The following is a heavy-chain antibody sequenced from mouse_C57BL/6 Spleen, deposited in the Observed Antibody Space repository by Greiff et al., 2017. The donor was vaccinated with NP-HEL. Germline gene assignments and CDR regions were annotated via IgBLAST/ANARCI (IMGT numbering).Heavy chain of an antibody. Sequence: QVQLQQPGAELMKPGASVKLSCKATGYTFTGYWIEWVKQRPGHGLEWIGEILPGSGSTNYNEKFKGKATFTADTSSNTAYMQLSSLTTEDSAMYYGARGGRSYYDCDYAMDYWGQGTSVTVSS. CDR2: ILPGSGST. D-gene: IGHD2-4*01. CDR3: ARGGRSYYDCDYAMDY. CDR1: GYTFTGYW. V-gene: IGHV1-9*01. J-gene: IGHJ4*01.